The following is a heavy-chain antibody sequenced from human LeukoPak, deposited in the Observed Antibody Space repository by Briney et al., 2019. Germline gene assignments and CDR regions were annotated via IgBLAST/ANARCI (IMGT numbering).Heavy chain of an antibody. V-gene: IGHV4-59*08. CDR1: GGSISSYY. Sequence: PSETLSLTCTVSGGSISSYYWGWIRQPPGKRLEWVGYINYSGSTNYNPSLKSRVTISVDTSNNQFSLKLSSVTAADTAVYYCARVIPTASKIDYWGQGTLVTVSS. CDR2: INYSGST. J-gene: IGHJ4*02. D-gene: IGHD2-2*01. CDR3: ARVIPTASKIDY.